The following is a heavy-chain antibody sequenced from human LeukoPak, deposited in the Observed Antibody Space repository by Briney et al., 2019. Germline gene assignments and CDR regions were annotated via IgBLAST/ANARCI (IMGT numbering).Heavy chain of an antibody. J-gene: IGHJ5*02. CDR1: GYTFTSYG. V-gene: IGHV1-18*01. Sequence: ASVKVSYKASGYTFTSYGISWVRQAPGQGLEWMGWISAYNGNTNYAQKLQGRVTMTTDTSTSTAYMELRSLRSDDTAVYYCAREYGYSSGWYAVNWFDPWGQGTLVTVSS. CDR2: ISAYNGNT. D-gene: IGHD6-19*01. CDR3: AREYGYSSGWYAVNWFDP.